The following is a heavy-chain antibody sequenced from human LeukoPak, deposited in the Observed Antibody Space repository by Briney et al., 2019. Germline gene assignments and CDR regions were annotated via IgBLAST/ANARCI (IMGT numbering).Heavy chain of an antibody. D-gene: IGHD3-22*01. CDR1: GFTVSTNY. CDR2: IYSGDTT. J-gene: IGHJ3*02. Sequence: GGSLRLSCAASGFTVSTNYMSWVRQAPGKGLEWVSVIYSGDTTFYADSVRGKFTISRDNSKNTLYLQMNSLRAEDTAVYYCARDLEDSSPFGAFDMWGQGTMVTVSS. CDR3: ARDLEDSSPFGAFDM. V-gene: IGHV3-66*01.